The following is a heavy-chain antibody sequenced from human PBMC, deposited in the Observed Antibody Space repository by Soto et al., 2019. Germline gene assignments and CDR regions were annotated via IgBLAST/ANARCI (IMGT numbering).Heavy chain of an antibody. Sequence: EVQLVESGGGLVQPGGSLRLSCAGSGVPFGTFTMNWVRQAPGKGLEWVSGLSDNVGTTHYAYSVKGRFTISRDKSKKTLYLQMNNLRAEDTAVYYCAKHFIGGRLQSPFDLWGQGTLVTVSS. D-gene: IGHD1-1*01. CDR2: LSDNVGTT. CDR3: AKHFIGGRLQSPFDL. J-gene: IGHJ4*02. V-gene: IGHV3-23*04. CDR1: GVPFGTFT.